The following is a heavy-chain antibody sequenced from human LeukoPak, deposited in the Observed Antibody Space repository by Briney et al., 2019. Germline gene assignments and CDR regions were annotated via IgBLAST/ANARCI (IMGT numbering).Heavy chain of an antibody. CDR2: IYSSGST. CDR3: ARGYKPASGKDGAFDI. CDR1: GDSINNYY. D-gene: IGHD6-13*01. V-gene: IGHV4-4*07. Sequence: SETLSLTCTVSGDSINNYYWSWIRQPAGKGLEWMGRIYSSGSTDYNPSLTSRVSMSVDTSKNQFSLRLTSVTAADTALYYCARGYKPASGKDGAFDIWGQGTMVTVSS. J-gene: IGHJ3*02.